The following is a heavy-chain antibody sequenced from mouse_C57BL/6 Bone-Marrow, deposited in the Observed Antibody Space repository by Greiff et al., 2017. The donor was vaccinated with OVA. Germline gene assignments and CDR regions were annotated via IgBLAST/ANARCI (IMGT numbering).Heavy chain of an antibody. J-gene: IGHJ1*03. CDR1: GYTFTSYW. D-gene: IGHD1-1*01. Sequence: QVQLQQPGAELVKPGASVKLSCKASGYTFTSYWMQWVKQRPGQGLEWIGEIDPSDSYTNYNQKFKGKATLTVDTSSSTAYMQLSSLTSADSAVYYCARWDYYGSTWYFDVWGTGTTVTVSS. CDR2: IDPSDSYT. V-gene: IGHV1-50*01. CDR3: ARWDYYGSTWYFDV.